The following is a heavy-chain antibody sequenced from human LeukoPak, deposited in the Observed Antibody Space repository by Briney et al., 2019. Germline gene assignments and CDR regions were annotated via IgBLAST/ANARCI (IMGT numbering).Heavy chain of an antibody. CDR3: AKDPPRDGYNTGGY. CDR1: GFTFSSYW. J-gene: IGHJ4*02. CDR2: ISGSGGST. V-gene: IGHV3-23*01. Sequence: GGSLRLSCTASGFTFSSYWMSWVRQAPGKGLEWVSAISGSGGSTYYADSVKGRFTISRDNSKNTLYLQMNSPRAEDTAVYYCAKDPPRDGYNTGGYWGQGTLVTVSS. D-gene: IGHD5-24*01.